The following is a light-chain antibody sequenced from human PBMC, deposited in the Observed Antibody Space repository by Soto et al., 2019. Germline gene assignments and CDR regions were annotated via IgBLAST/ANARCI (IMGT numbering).Light chain of an antibody. J-gene: IGLJ1*01. V-gene: IGLV2-11*01. CDR1: GSDVNDYKF. CDR3: CSYAGTASYV. Sequence: QSALTQPRSVSGSPGQSVTISCTGTGSDVNDYKFVSWYQQHPGKAPKLIIFDVSERPSGVPDRFSAPKSGNTASLSISGLQAEDEADYYCCSYAGTASYVFGSGTKLTVL. CDR2: DVS.